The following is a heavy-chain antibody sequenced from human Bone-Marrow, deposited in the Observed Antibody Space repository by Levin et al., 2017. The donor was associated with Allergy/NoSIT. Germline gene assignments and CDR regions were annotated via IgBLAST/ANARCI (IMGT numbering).Heavy chain of an antibody. V-gene: IGHV3-23*01. CDR3: AKAGVVRFLEWLRYFDL. CDR2: ISGSGGST. Sequence: QPGGSLRLSCAASGFTFSSYAMSWVRQAPGKGLEWVSAISGSGGSTYYADSVKGRFTISRDNSKNTLYLQMNSLRAEDTAVYYCAKAGVVRFLEWLRYFDLWGRGTLVTVSS. J-gene: IGHJ2*01. CDR1: GFTFSSYA. D-gene: IGHD3-3*01.